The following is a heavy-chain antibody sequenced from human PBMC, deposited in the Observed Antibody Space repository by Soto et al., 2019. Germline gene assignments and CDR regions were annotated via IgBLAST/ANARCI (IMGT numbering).Heavy chain of an antibody. V-gene: IGHV1-18*01. CDR1: GYTFTSYG. D-gene: IGHD1-26*01. CDR3: ARGLKSPVGATTLFSY. Sequence: ASGKVSCKASGYTFTSYGISWVRQAPGQGLEWMGWISAYNGNTNYAQKLQGRVTMTTDTSTSTAYMELRSLRSDDTAVYYCARGLKSPVGATTLFSYRGQGTLVTVSS. J-gene: IGHJ4*02. CDR2: ISAYNGNT.